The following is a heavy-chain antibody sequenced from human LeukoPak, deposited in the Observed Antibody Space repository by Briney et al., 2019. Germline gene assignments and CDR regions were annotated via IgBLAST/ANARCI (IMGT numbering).Heavy chain of an antibody. J-gene: IGHJ4*02. CDR3: AREGGYEGYFDY. D-gene: IGHD5-12*01. CDR2: ISAYNGNT. CDR1: GYTVTSYG. Sequence: ASVNVSGKASGYTVTSYGISWVRQAAGQGREWMGCISAYNGNTNYAQKLQGRVTMTTDTSTSTAYMELRSLRSDDTAVYYCAREGGYEGYFDYWGQGTLVTVSS. V-gene: IGHV1-18*01.